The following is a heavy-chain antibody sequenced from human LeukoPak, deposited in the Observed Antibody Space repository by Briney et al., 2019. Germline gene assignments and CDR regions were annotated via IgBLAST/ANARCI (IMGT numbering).Heavy chain of an antibody. D-gene: IGHD6-19*01. CDR3: VAGEAGTAGIDY. CDR1: GYTFTGYY. J-gene: IGHJ4*02. CDR2: INPNSGGT. V-gene: IGHV1-2*02. Sequence: ASVKVSCKASGYTFTGYYMHWVRQAPGQGLEWMGWINPNSGGTNYAQKFQGRVTMTRDTSISTAHMELSRLRSDDTAVYYCVAGEAGTAGIDYWGQGTLVTVSS.